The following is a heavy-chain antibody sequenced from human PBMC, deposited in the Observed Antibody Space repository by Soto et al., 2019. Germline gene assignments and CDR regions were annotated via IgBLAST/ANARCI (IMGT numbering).Heavy chain of an antibody. J-gene: IGHJ3*02. Sequence: QVQLVQSGAEVKKPGASVKVSCKASGYTFTSYGISWVRQAPGQGLEWMGWISAYNGNTNYAQKLQGRVTMTTDTSTSTAEMELRSLRSDDTAVYYCAKSLRYYGDYGDAFDIWGQGTMVTVSS. CDR2: ISAYNGNT. D-gene: IGHD4-17*01. CDR3: AKSLRYYGDYGDAFDI. V-gene: IGHV1-18*01. CDR1: GYTFTSYG.